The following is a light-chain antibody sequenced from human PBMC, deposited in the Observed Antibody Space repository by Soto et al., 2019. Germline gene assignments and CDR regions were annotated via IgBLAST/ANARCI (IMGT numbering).Light chain of an antibody. CDR2: GAS. V-gene: IGKV3D-20*02. Sequence: EIVLTQSPATLSSFPGDRVTLSCRASQYITTRLAWYQHRPGQAPRLLIYGASSRATGIPDRFSGSGSGTDFTLTINRLEPEDFAVYYCQQRSNWPPVPFGGVTKV. CDR1: QYITTR. CDR3: QQRSNWPPVP. J-gene: IGKJ4*01.